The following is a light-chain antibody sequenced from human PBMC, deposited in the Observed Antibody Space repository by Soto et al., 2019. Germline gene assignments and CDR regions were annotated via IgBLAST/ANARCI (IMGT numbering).Light chain of an antibody. CDR3: CSYAGGNTCV. Sequence: QSALTQPRSVSGSPGQSVTISCTGTSSDVGRYDYVSWYQSHPDKAPRLVIYDVSKRPSGVPDRFSGSKSGNTASLTISGLQADHEADYYCCSYAGGNTCVFGGGTKVTVL. CDR2: DVS. CDR1: SSDVGRYDY. V-gene: IGLV2-11*01. J-gene: IGLJ2*01.